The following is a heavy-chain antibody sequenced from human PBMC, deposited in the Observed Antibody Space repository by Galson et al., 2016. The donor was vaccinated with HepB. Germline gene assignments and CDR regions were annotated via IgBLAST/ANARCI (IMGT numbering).Heavy chain of an antibody. V-gene: IGHV3-30*18. Sequence: SLRLSCAASGFSFSSYAIHWVRQAPGKGLEWVGVISSEGFNEYYADSVKGRFTISRDNSKNTVYLQMYSLRAEDTALYYCAKDLESNTAHWYFDYWGQGTLVTVSS. CDR2: ISSEGFNE. J-gene: IGHJ4*02. CDR1: GFSFSSYA. D-gene: IGHD4-17*01. CDR3: AKDLESNTAHWYFDY.